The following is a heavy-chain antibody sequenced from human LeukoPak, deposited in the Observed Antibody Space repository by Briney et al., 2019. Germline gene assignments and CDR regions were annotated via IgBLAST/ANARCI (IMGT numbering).Heavy chain of an antibody. D-gene: IGHD2-21*02. CDR2: IYPDDSDT. CDR3: ARRGDSDFRID. J-gene: IGHJ4*02. CDR1: RLRFYSQW. V-gene: IGHV5-51*01. Sequence: GGSLEISLKGLRLRFYSQWIGWGRQLPGKGLEGMGFIYPDDSDTRYSASFQGQVTISADKSISTAYLQWNSLEASDSAIYYCARRGDSDFRIDWGQGTLVTVSS.